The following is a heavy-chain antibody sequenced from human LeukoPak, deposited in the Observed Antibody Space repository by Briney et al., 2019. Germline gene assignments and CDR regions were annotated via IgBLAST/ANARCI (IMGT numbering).Heavy chain of an antibody. CDR1: GFAFSNHW. Sequence: PGGSLRFSLAAPGFAFSNHWMTWVRQAPGKGLEWVANINHDASERYYVDSVKGRFTISRDNAKNSLYPQMNSLRAEDTALYYCARDFHIHYWGQGTLVTVSS. D-gene: IGHD2-21*01. CDR2: INHDASER. V-gene: IGHV3-7*01. CDR3: ARDFHIHY. J-gene: IGHJ4*02.